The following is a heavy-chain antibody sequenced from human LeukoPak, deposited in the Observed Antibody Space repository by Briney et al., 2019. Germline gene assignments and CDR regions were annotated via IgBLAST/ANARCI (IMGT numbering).Heavy chain of an antibody. D-gene: IGHD3-16*02. Sequence: PGGSLRLSCAASGFTFSSYSMNWVRQAPGKGLEWVSSISSSSSYIYYADSVKGRFTISRDNAKNSLYLQMNSLRAEDTAVYYCAGGLNVEMATLWFDPWGQGTLVTVSS. CDR2: ISSSSSYI. J-gene: IGHJ5*02. CDR3: AGGLNVEMATLWFDP. V-gene: IGHV3-21*01. CDR1: GFTFSSYS.